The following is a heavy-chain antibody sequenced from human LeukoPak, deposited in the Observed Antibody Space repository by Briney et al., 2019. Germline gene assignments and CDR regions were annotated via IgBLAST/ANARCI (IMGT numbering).Heavy chain of an antibody. CDR3: ARWGDCGGDCYPTYYFDY. V-gene: IGHV4-34*01. Sequence: PSETLSLTCAVYGGSFSGYYWSWIRQPPGKGLEWIGEINHSGSTNYNPSLKSRVTISVDTSKNQFSLKLSSVTAADTAVYYCARWGDCGGDCYPTYYFDYWGQGTLVTASS. J-gene: IGHJ4*02. CDR2: INHSGST. D-gene: IGHD2-21*02. CDR1: GGSFSGYY.